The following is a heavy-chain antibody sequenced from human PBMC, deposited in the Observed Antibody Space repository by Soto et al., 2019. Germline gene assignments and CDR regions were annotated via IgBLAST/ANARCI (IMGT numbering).Heavy chain of an antibody. CDR3: TTDSTRPITIFGVVHISMDV. Sequence: GGSLRLSCAASGFTFSNAWMSWVRQAPGKGLEWVGRIKSKTDGGTTDYAAPVKGRFTISRDDSKNTLYLQMNSLKTEDTAVYYCTTDSTRPITIFGVVHISMDVWGQRTTVTVSS. V-gene: IGHV3-15*01. J-gene: IGHJ6*02. CDR1: GFTFSNAW. CDR2: IKSKTDGGTT. D-gene: IGHD3-3*01.